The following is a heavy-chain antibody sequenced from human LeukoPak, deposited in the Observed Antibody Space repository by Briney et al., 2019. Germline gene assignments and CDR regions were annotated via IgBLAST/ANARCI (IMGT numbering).Heavy chain of an antibody. CDR3: ARNTAVAGRVVDY. V-gene: IGHV3-30*02. CDR2: IRYDGSNK. D-gene: IGHD6-19*01. CDR1: GFTFSSYG. Sequence: GGSLRLSCAASGFTFSSYGMHWVRQAPGKGLEWVAFIRYDGSNKYYADSVKGRFTISRDNSKNTLYLQMNSLRAEDTAVYYCARNTAVAGRVVDYWGQGTLVTVSS. J-gene: IGHJ4*02.